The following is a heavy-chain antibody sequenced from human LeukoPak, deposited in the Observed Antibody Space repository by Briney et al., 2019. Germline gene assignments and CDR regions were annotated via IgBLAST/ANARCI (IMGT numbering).Heavy chain of an antibody. CDR1: GFTFSSYG. Sequence: GGSLRLSCAASGFTFSSYGMHWVRQAPGKGLVWVAVISYDGSNQYYADSVKGRFTISRDNSKNTLYLQMNSLRAEDTAVYYCAKDKGGGYGNDGFDIWGRGTMVTVSS. D-gene: IGHD3-16*01. CDR3: AKDKGGGYGNDGFDI. CDR2: ISYDGSNQ. V-gene: IGHV3-30*18. J-gene: IGHJ3*02.